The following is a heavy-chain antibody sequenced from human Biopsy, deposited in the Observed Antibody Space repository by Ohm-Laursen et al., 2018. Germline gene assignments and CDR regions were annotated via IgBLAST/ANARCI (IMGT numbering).Heavy chain of an antibody. Sequence: GTLSLTWAVYGESFSGYYWTWIRQPAGKGLEWIGRIYPGGSTNYNPSLKSRVTMSVDTSKKQLSLRLRSVTAADTAMYYCASVVLGPTNDAFDLWGQGTMVVVSS. V-gene: IGHV4-59*10. CDR2: IYPGGST. CDR1: GESFSGYY. CDR3: ASVVLGPTNDAFDL. D-gene: IGHD3-22*01. J-gene: IGHJ3*01.